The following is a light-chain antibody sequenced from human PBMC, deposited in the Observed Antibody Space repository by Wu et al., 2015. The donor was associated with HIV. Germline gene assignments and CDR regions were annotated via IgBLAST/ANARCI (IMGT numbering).Light chain of an antibody. CDR2: TAS. V-gene: IGKV1-27*01. CDR3: QKCNSAPLT. Sequence: DIQMTQSPSALSASVGDRVTITCRASQDINNYLAWYQQKPGRVPKLLISTASTLQSGVPARFSGSGSGTEFTLTISNLQPEDVATYYCQKCNSAPLTFGGGTKVEI. J-gene: IGKJ4*01. CDR1: QDINNY.